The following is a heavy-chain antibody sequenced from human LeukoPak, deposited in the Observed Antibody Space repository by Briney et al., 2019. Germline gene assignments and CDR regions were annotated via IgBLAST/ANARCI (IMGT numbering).Heavy chain of an antibody. CDR1: GFTFSSYA. J-gene: IGHJ4*02. V-gene: IGHV3-23*01. Sequence: GGSLRLSCAASGFTFSSYAMSWVRQAPGKGLEWVPAISGGGDSTYYADSVKGRFTISRDNSKNTLFLQMNSLRAEDTAIYYCAKSEGDSWGQGTLVTVSS. CDR2: ISGGGDST. CDR3: AKSEGDS.